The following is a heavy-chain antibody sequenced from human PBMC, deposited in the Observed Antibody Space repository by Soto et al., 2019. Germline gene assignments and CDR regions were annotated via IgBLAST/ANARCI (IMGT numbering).Heavy chain of an antibody. Sequence: ASVKVSCKASGYNFSTYALLWVRQAPGQRLEWMGWINTGNGNTKYSQKFQGRVTMARDTSASTAYMELSSLTSEDTALYYCARGERLYYFYSGMDVWGQGSTVTVSS. J-gene: IGHJ6*02. CDR2: INTGNGNT. V-gene: IGHV1-3*04. CDR1: GYNFSTYA. CDR3: ARGERLYYFYSGMDV. D-gene: IGHD1-26*01.